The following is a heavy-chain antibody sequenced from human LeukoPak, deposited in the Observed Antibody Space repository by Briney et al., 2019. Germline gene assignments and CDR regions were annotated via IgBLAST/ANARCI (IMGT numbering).Heavy chain of an antibody. V-gene: IGHV4-39*01. CDR3: AFSAMVRGVPDAFDI. D-gene: IGHD3-10*01. CDR2: IYYSGST. J-gene: IGHJ3*02. Sequence: SETLSLTCTVSGGSISSSSYYWGWIRQPPGKGLEWIGSIYYSGSTYYNPSLKSRVTISVDTSKNQFSLKLSSVTAADTAVYYCAFSAMVRGVPDAFDIWGQGTMVTVSS. CDR1: GGSISSSSYY.